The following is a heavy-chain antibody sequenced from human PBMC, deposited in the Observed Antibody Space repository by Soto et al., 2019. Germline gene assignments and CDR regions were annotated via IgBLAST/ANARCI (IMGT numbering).Heavy chain of an antibody. CDR1: GGSLRGDY. D-gene: IGHD2-15*01. J-gene: IGHJ4*02. Sequence: SETLSLTCAVYGGSLRGDYWSWIRQPPGKGLEWIGEINHSGSTNYNPSLKSRVTISVDTSKNQFSLKLSSVTAADTAVYYCARVDCSGGSCYYFDYWGQGTLVTVSS. V-gene: IGHV4-34*01. CDR2: INHSGST. CDR3: ARVDCSGGSCYYFDY.